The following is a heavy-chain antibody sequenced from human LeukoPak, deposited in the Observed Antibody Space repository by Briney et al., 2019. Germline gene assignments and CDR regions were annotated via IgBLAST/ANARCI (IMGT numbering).Heavy chain of an antibody. V-gene: IGHV6-1*01. CDR1: GDSVSSNSVT. D-gene: IGHD2-2*01. CDR3: ARRLTQYDCFDP. J-gene: IGHJ5*02. CDR2: TYYRSTWYN. Sequence: SQTLSLTCAISGDSVSSNSVTWNWIRQSPSRGLEWLGRTYYRSTWYNDYAVSVRDRITVNPDTSKNQFSLHLNSVTPEDTAVYYCARRLTQYDCFDPWGQGILVTVSS.